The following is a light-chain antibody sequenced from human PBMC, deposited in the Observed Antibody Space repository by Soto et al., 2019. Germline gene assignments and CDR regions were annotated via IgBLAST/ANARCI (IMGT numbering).Light chain of an antibody. V-gene: IGLV2-14*01. J-gene: IGLJ1*01. Sequence: QSVLTQPASVSGSPGQSISMSCTGASSDVGGYNYVCWYQQYPRKAPKLLIYEVTNRPSGVSSRFSGSKSGNTASLTISGLQAEDEADYYCSSFASSSTYVFGTGTKVTVL. CDR2: EVT. CDR3: SSFASSSTYV. CDR1: SSDVGGYNY.